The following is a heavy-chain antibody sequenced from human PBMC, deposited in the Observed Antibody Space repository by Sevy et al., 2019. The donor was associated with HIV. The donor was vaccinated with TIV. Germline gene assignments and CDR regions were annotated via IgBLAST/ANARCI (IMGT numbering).Heavy chain of an antibody. CDR2: ISYDGSNT. CDR3: ACDGGYDSRGYDLSNY. Sequence: GGSLRLSCAASGFTFSTYAMHWVRQAPGKGLEWVAVISYDGSNTYDADSVKGRFTISSDSSKNTLYLQMNSLSAEDTAVYFCACDGGYDSRGYDLSNYWGQGTLVTVSS. J-gene: IGHJ4*02. CDR1: GFTFSTYA. V-gene: IGHV3-30*04. D-gene: IGHD3-22*01.